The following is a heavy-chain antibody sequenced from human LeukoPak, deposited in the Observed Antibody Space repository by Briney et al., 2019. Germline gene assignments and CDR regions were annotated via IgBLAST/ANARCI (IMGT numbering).Heavy chain of an antibody. J-gene: IGHJ4*02. CDR1: GGSNSRSNW. V-gene: IGHV4-4*02. D-gene: IGHD4-17*01. Sequence: PSETLSLTCAVSGGSNSRSNWWSWVRQPPGKGLEWIGEIYHSGSTNYNPSLKSRVTMSVDNSKNHFSLKLSSVTAADTAVYYCARAGEGEDYWGQGTLVTVSS. CDR3: ARAGEGEDY. CDR2: IYHSGST.